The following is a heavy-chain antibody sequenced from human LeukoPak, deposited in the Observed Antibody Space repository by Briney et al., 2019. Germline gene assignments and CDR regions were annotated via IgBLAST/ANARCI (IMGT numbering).Heavy chain of an antibody. CDR3: ASVIAAAGILA. CDR1: GGSISRYY. CDR2: IYYTGCT. D-gene: IGHD6-13*01. J-gene: IGHJ5*02. Sequence: PSGTLSLTCTVSGGSISRYYWSWIRQPPGKGREGIGYIYYTGCTNYNPYLKGRVTISVDTSKNQFSLKLSSVTAADTAVYYCASVIAAAGILAWGQGTLVTVSS. V-gene: IGHV4-59*01.